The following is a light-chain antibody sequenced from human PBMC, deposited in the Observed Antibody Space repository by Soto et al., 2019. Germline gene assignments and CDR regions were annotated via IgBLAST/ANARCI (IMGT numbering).Light chain of an antibody. CDR2: SNS. CDR1: SANIGSNT. CDR3: ASWDDSVFGWL. J-gene: IGLJ3*02. Sequence: QSVLTQPPSASGTPGQRVTIPCSGSSANIGSNTVSWYQQVPGTAPKLLIYSNSERPSGVPDRFSGSKSGTSASLAISGLQSEDEADYYCASWDDSVFGWLFGGGTKVTVL. V-gene: IGLV1-44*01.